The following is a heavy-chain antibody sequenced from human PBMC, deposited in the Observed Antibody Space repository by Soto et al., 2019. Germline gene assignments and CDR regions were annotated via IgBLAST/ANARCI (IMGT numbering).Heavy chain of an antibody. CDR3: AKGGYCTNGVCFRTTNFDY. Sequence: PGGSLRLSCAASGFTFSSYAMSWVRQAPGKGLEWVSAISGSGGSTYYADSVKGRFTISRDNSKNTLYLQMNSLRAEDTAVYYCAKGGYCTNGVCFRTTNFDYWGQGTLVTVSS. D-gene: IGHD2-8*01. J-gene: IGHJ4*02. V-gene: IGHV3-23*01. CDR2: ISGSGGST. CDR1: GFTFSSYA.